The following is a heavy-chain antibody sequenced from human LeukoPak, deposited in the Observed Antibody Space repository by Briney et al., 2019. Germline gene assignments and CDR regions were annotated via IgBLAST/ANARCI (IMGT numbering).Heavy chain of an antibody. J-gene: IGHJ4*02. V-gene: IGHV3-7*01. D-gene: IGHD5-12*01. CDR1: GFTFSSYA. CDR2: IKQDGSEK. CDR3: ARVDDSGYDYGDY. Sequence: QPGRSLRLSCAASGFTFSSYAMHWVRQAPGKGLEWVANIKQDGSEKYYVDSVKGRFTISRGNAKNSLYLQMNSLRAEDTAVYYCARVDDSGYDYGDYWGQGTLVTVSS.